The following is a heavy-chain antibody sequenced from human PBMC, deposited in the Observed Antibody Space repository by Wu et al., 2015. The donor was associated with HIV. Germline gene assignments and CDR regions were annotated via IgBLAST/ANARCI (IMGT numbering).Heavy chain of an antibody. CDR2: IIPIFGTA. CDR1: GGTFSSYA. CDR3: ARDAANISIVVVTAGAYWFDP. D-gene: IGHD2-21*02. V-gene: IGHV1-69*01. Sequence: QVQLVQSGAEVKKPGASVKVSCKASGGTFSSYAISWVRQAPGQGLEWMGGIIPIFGTANYAQKFQGRVTITADESTSTAYMELSSLRSEDTAVYYCARDAANISIVVVTAGAYWFDPWGQGTLVTVSS. J-gene: IGHJ5*02.